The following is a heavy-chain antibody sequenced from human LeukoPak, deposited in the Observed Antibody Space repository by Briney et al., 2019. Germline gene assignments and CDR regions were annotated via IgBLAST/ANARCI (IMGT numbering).Heavy chain of an antibody. CDR3: ARDWLGYYYDC. CDR1: GDSVSSNSPA. D-gene: IGHD6-19*01. V-gene: IGHV6-1*01. CDR2: TYYRSKWYN. J-gene: IGHJ4*02. Sequence: SQTLSLTCAISGDSVSSNSPAWNWIRQSPSRGLEWLGRTYYRSKWYNDYAVSVKGRITINPDTSKNQFSLHLNSVTPEDTAVYSCARDWLGYYYDCWGQGTVVTVSS.